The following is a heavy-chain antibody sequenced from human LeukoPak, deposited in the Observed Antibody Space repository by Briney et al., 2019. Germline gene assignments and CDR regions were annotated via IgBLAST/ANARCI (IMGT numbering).Heavy chain of an antibody. CDR2: ISGSGAST. CDR3: AKGSGGYTNYYFDY. D-gene: IGHD2-2*02. J-gene: IGHJ4*02. V-gene: IGHV3-23*01. Sequence: GGSLRLSCASSGFSFSGYAMIWVRQAPGKGLELVSTISGSGASTFYADSVRGRFITSKDIPSNIVYLQMNSLRAEDTAVYYCAKGSGGYTNYYFDYWGQGTLVTVSS. CDR1: GFSFSGYA.